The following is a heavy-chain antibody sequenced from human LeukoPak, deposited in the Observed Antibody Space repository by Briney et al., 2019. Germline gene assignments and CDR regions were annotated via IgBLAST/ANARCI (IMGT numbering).Heavy chain of an antibody. J-gene: IGHJ6*03. V-gene: IGHV3-21*04. CDR3: ARVLRYCSGGNCYSGGLGYMDV. Sequence: GGSLRLSCAASGFTFSRNSMTWVRQAPGKGLEWVSSISRSGSTKYYADSVKGRFTISRDNAKNSLFLRMNSLRVEDTAVYYCARVLRYCSGGNCYSGGLGYMDVWGKGTTVTISS. CDR2: ISRSGSTK. D-gene: IGHD2-15*01. CDR1: GFTFSRNS.